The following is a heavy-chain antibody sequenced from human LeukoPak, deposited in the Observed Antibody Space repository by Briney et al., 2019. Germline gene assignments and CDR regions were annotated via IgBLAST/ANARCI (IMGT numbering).Heavy chain of an antibody. CDR1: GYTFTSYY. J-gene: IGHJ5*02. CDR3: ARDGYSSSSFDP. CDR2: INPSGGST. D-gene: IGHD6-6*01. Sequence: ASVKVSCKASGYTFTSYYMHWVRQAPGQGLEWMGIINPSGGSTGYAQTFQGRVTMTRDMSTSTVYMELSSLRSEDTAVYYCARDGYSSSSFDPWGQGTLVTVSS. V-gene: IGHV1-46*01.